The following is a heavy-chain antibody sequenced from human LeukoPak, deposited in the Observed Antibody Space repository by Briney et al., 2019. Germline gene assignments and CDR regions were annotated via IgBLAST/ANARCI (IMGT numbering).Heavy chain of an antibody. Sequence: PGGSLRLSCAASGFTFSSYWMSWVRQAPGKGLEWVANINQDGSEKYYVDSVKGRFTISRDNSKNTLYLQMNSLRAEDTAVYYCAKLRFGVVYYMDVWGKGTTVTVS. J-gene: IGHJ6*03. CDR3: AKLRFGVVYYMDV. V-gene: IGHV3-7*03. D-gene: IGHD3-3*01. CDR2: INQDGSEK. CDR1: GFTFSSYW.